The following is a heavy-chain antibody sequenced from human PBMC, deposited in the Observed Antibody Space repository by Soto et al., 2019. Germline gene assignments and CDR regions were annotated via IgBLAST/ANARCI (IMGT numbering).Heavy chain of an antibody. J-gene: IGHJ5*02. V-gene: IGHV3-30*18. D-gene: IGHD4-17*01. CDR3: AKDLEMTTVTLTFDP. CDR1: GFTFSSYG. Sequence: QVQLVESGGGVVQPGRSLRLSCAASGFTFSSYGMHWVRQAPGKGLEWVAVISYDGSNKYYADSVKGRFTISRDNSKNTLYPQMNSLRAQDTAVYYCAKDLEMTTVTLTFDPWGQGTLVTVSS. CDR2: ISYDGSNK.